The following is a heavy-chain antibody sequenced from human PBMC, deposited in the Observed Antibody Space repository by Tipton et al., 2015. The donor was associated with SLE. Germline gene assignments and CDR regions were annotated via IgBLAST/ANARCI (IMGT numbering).Heavy chain of an antibody. CDR3: ARETTGVTYCYYGMDG. CDR1: GGSISSYY. V-gene: IGHV4-59*01. J-gene: IGHJ6*02. CDR2: IYYSGNT. Sequence: TLSLTCTVSGGSISSYYWSWIRQPPGKGLEWIGYIYYSGNTNYNPFLKNRVTISIDTSKNQFSLNLSSVTVADTAGYYCARETTGVTYCYYGMDGWRQGTTGTVSS. D-gene: IGHD1-1*01.